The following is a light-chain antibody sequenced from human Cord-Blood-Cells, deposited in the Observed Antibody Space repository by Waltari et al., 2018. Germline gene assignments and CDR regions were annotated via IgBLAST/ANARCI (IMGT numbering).Light chain of an antibody. V-gene: IGKV4-1*01. CDR3: QQYYSTPLT. CDR2: WAA. J-gene: IGKJ4*01. Sequence: DIVMTQSLDSLAVSLGERATINCKSSQRVLYSSNNKNYLAWYQQKPGQPPKLLIYWAATRESGVPDRFSGSGSGTDCTRTISSLQAEDVAVYYCQQYYSTPLTFGGGTKVEIK. CDR1: QRVLYSSNNKNY.